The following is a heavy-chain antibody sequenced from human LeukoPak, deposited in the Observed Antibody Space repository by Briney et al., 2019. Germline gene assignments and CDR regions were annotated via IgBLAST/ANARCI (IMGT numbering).Heavy chain of an antibody. CDR3: ANPPTVTSLHY. J-gene: IGHJ4*02. V-gene: IGHV3-23*01. CDR1: GFTFNIYG. CDR2: ISGSGGNT. Sequence: GGSLRLSCAASGFTFNIYGMHWVRQAPGRGLEWLSSISGSGGNTYYADSVKGRFTISRDNSKNTLYLQMNSLRAEDTAIYYCANPPTVTSLHYWGQGTLVTVSS. D-gene: IGHD4-11*01.